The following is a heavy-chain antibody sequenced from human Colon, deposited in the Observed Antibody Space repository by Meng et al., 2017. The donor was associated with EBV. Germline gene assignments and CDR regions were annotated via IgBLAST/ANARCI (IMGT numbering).Heavy chain of an antibody. D-gene: IGHD4-17*01. J-gene: IGHJ4*02. CDR1: GGSISTSGYY. CDR3: TTLYGDSIS. CDR2: IYHSGRT. Sequence: QSQLQGSGPGLVKPSEPLSLTCSVPGGSISTSGYYWGWIRQPPGKGLEWIGEIYHSGRTNYNPSVKSRVSMSVDKSQNHFSLRLSSVTAADTAVYYCTTLYGDSISWGQGTLVTVSS. V-gene: IGHV4-39*07.